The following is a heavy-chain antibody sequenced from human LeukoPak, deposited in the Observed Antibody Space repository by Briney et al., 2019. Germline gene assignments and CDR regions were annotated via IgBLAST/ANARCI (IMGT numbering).Heavy chain of an antibody. J-gene: IGHJ6*03. CDR1: GFTFCSYW. CDR2: INSDGSST. D-gene: IGHD2-2*01. CDR3: ARASSTSWGYYYYMDV. V-gene: IGHV3-74*01. Sequence: GGSLRLSCAASGFTFCSYWMHWVRQAPGKGLVWVSRINSDGSSTSYADSVKGRFTISRDNAKNTLYLQMNSLRAEDTAVYYCARASSTSWGYYYYMDVWGKGTTVTISS.